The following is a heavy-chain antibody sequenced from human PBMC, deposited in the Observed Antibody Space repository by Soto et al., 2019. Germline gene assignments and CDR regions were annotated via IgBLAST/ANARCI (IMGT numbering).Heavy chain of an antibody. CDR1: GGFVSSGNYY. Sequence: QVQLQQWGAGLLKPSETLSLTCAVYGGFVSSGNYYWSWIRQPPGKGLEWIGEMTHSGGTHFNPSLKGRVTISVDTSKNQFSLQMTSVTAADTALYYCARVEPGTTTTVVDAFDIWGPGTMVTVSS. V-gene: IGHV4-34*01. D-gene: IGHD4-17*01. CDR2: MTHSGGT. CDR3: ARVEPGTTTTVVDAFDI. J-gene: IGHJ3*02.